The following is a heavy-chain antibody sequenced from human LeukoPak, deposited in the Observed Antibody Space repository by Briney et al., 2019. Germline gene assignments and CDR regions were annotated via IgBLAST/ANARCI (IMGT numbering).Heavy chain of an antibody. D-gene: IGHD2-21*01. CDR2: ISSSSSSI. CDR1: GFTFSSYS. J-gene: IGHJ3*02. CDR3: ARGQALWWWSYVAFDI. Sequence: GGSLRLSCAASGFTFSSYSMNWVRQAPGKGLEWVSYISSSSSSIFYADSVKGRFTISRDNAKNSLYLQMNSLRDEDTAVYYCARGQALWWWSYVAFDIWGQGTMVTVSS. V-gene: IGHV3-48*02.